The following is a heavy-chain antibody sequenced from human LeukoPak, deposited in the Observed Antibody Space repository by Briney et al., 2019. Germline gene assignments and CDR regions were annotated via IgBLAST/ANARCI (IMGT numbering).Heavy chain of an antibody. Sequence: SETLSLTCAVYGGSFSGYYWSWIRQPPGKGLEWIGEINHSGSTNYNPSLKSRDPISVDTSKNQFSLKLSSVTAADTAVYYCARDSGYSSGWSWGQGTLVTVSS. CDR2: INHSGST. D-gene: IGHD6-19*01. CDR3: ARDSGYSSGWS. V-gene: IGHV4-34*01. J-gene: IGHJ4*02. CDR1: GGSFSGYY.